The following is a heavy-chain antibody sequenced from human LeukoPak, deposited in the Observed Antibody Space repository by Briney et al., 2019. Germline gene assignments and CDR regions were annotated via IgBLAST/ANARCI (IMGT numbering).Heavy chain of an antibody. J-gene: IGHJ4*02. CDR1: GGSISRSCYY. Sequence: SETLSLTCTVSGGSISRSCYYWGWIRQPPGKGLEWIGSIYYSGSTYYNPSLKSRVTISVDTSKNQFSLKLSSVTAADTAVYYCARHRRFMGYFDCWGQGTLVTVSS. D-gene: IGHD3-10*01. CDR2: IYYSGST. CDR3: ARHRRFMGYFDC. V-gene: IGHV4-39*01.